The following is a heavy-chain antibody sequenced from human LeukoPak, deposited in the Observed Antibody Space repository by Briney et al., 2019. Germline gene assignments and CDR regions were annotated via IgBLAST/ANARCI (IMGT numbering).Heavy chain of an antibody. CDR2: INHSGST. Sequence: SETLSLTCAVYGGSFSGYYWSWIRQPPGKGLEWIGEINHSGSTNYNPSLKSRVTISVDTSKSQFSLKLSSVTAADTAVYYCARRECSGGSCYYFDYWGQGTLVTVSS. V-gene: IGHV4-34*01. J-gene: IGHJ4*02. D-gene: IGHD2-15*01. CDR1: GGSFSGYY. CDR3: ARRECSGGSCYYFDY.